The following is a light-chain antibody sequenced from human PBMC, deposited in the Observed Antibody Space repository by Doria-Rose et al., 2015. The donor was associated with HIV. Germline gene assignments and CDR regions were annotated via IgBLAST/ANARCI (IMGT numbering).Light chain of an antibody. CDR1: QSLLYTSKNY. Sequence: DIRVTQSPESLGMSLGERATLNCKSNQSLLYTSKNYLAWYQQKPGQPPTLLIYWASTRQSRVPARFSGSGSGTDFTLTISSPEAEDVTVYYCQQYYDTPSFGPGTTVDIK. CDR2: WAS. J-gene: IGKJ3*01. V-gene: IGKV4-1*01. CDR3: QQYYDTPS.